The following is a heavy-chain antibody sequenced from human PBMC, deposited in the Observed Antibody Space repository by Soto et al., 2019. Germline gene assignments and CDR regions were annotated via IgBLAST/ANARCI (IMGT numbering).Heavy chain of an antibody. V-gene: IGHV1-69*13. Sequence: SVKVSCKASGGTFSSYAISWVRQAPGQGLEWMGGIIPIFGTANYAQKFQGRVTITADESTSTAYMELSSLRSEDTAVYYCASRIVVVSAAVNYYGMDVWGQGTTVTVSS. CDR1: GGTFSSYA. J-gene: IGHJ6*02. CDR2: IIPIFGTA. D-gene: IGHD2-2*01. CDR3: ASRIVVVSAAVNYYGMDV.